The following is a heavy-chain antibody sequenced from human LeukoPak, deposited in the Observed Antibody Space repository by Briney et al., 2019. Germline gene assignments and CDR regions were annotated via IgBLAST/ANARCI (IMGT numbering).Heavy chain of an antibody. V-gene: IGHV4-61*02. CDR3: ARGPPYYDFWSGYQDGMDV. D-gene: IGHD3-3*01. Sequence: SQTLSLTCTVSGGSISSGSYYWSWIRQPAETGLEWIGRIYTSGSTNYNPSLKSRVTISVDTSKNQFSLKLSSVTAADTAVYYCARGPPYYDFWSGYQDGMDVWGQGTTVTVSS. CDR1: GGSISSGSYY. J-gene: IGHJ6*02. CDR2: IYTSGST.